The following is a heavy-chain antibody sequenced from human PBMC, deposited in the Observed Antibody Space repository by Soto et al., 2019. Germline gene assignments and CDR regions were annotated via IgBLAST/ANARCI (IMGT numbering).Heavy chain of an antibody. CDR3: AREDDGGDSLDV. CDR2: IHPSGSI. V-gene: IGHV4-30-4*08. D-gene: IGHD2-21*02. J-gene: IGHJ6*02. Sequence: QVQLQQSGPGLVKPSQTLSLTCTVSGDSISSDYYHWTWIRQSPGKGLEWIGYIHPSGSILYNPSLKSRVTISVDTSKKQFPLHLTSVTAADTAVYFCAREDDGGDSLDVWGQGTTVTVSS. CDR1: GDSISSDYYH.